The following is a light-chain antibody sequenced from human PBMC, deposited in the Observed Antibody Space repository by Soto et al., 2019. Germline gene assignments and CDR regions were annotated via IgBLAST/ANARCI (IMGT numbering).Light chain of an antibody. J-gene: IGKJ4*01. Sequence: EIVLTQSPGTLSLSPGERATLSCRASQSVGSNSLAWYQQRPGQAPRFLIYDASSRATGIPDRFSGSGSGTDFTLTISRLEPEDFAVYYCQQYGCTPLTFGGGTKVEIK. CDR1: QSVGSNS. CDR2: DAS. CDR3: QQYGCTPLT. V-gene: IGKV3-20*01.